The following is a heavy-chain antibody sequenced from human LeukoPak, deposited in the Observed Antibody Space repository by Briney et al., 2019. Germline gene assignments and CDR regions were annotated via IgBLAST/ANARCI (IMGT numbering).Heavy chain of an antibody. CDR3: ARDYSSSWSDY. Sequence: GGSLRLSCAASGFTVSSSYMSWIRQAPGKGLVWVSRIESDGSSTSYADSVKGRFTISRDNAKNALYLQMNSLRAEDTAVYYCARDYSSSWSDYWGQGTLVTVSS. D-gene: IGHD6-13*01. V-gene: IGHV3-74*01. J-gene: IGHJ4*02. CDR2: IESDGSST. CDR1: GFTVSSSY.